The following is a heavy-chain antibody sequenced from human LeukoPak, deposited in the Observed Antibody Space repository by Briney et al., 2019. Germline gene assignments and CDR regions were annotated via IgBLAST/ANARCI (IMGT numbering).Heavy chain of an antibody. D-gene: IGHD2/OR15-2a*01. CDR1: GFTFSSYA. CDR3: TSPLSSPY. Sequence: PGGSLRLSCAASGFTFSSYAMHWVRQAPGKGLEWVANIKPDGSDKYYVNSVKGRFTISRDNTRNALFLQMNSLRVEDTAVYYCTSPLSSPYWGQGTLVTVSS. J-gene: IGHJ4*02. CDR2: IKPDGSDK. V-gene: IGHV3-7*01.